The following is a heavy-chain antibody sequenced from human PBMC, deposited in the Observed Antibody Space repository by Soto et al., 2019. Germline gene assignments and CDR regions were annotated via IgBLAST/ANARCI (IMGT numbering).Heavy chain of an antibody. CDR2: IYSDDYT. CDR3: ARDSGYSYGPFDY. J-gene: IGHJ4*02. D-gene: IGHD5-18*01. CDR1: GFTVRSSY. V-gene: IGHV3-66*01. Sequence: GGSLRLSCAASGFTVRSSYMSWVRQVPGKGLEWVSIIYSDDYTYYADSVKGRFTISRDNAKNSLYLQMNSLRDEDTAVYYCARDSGYSYGPFDYWGQGTLVTVSS.